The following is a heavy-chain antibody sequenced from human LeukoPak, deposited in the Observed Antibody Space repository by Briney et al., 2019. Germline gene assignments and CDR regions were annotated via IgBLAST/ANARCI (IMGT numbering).Heavy chain of an antibody. V-gene: IGHV3-48*03. J-gene: IGHJ4*02. CDR3: ARAYWGDY. CDR1: GFTLSSNE. D-gene: IGHD7-27*01. Sequence: PGGSLRLSCAASGFTLSSNEMNWVRQAPGKGLEWVSYISSSGSIIYYADSVKGRFTISRDNAKNSLYLQMNSLRAEDTAVYYRARAYWGDYWGQGTLVTVSS. CDR2: ISSSGSII.